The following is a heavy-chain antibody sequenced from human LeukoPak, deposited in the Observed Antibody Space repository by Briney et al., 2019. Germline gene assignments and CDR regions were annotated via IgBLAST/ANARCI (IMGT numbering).Heavy chain of an antibody. Sequence: GGSLRLSCAASGFTFSSYAMTWVRPAPGKGLDWVSAISCSGGSTYYADSVKGRFTISTDNSKNTLYLQMNSLRAEDTAVYHCAKEPAYSSGWYGVYYFDYWGQGTLVTVSS. CDR2: ISCSGGST. CDR3: AKEPAYSSGWYGVYYFDY. D-gene: IGHD6-19*01. CDR1: GFTFSSYA. V-gene: IGHV3-23*01. J-gene: IGHJ4*02.